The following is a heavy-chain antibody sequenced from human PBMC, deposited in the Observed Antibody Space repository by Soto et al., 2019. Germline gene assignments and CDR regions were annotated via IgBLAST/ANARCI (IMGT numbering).Heavy chain of an antibody. CDR3: ARLGPEYSSQIYGSGSYYHYYCYYGMDV. V-gene: IGHV3-33*01. Sequence: QVQLVESGGGVVQPGRSLRLSCAASGFTFSSYGMHWVRQAPGKGLEWVAVIWYDGSNKYYADSVKGRFTISRDNSKNTLYLQINSLRAENTAVYYCARLGPEYSSQIYGSGSYYHYYCYYGMDVWGQGTTVTVS. J-gene: IGHJ6*02. D-gene: IGHD3-10*01. CDR2: IWYDGSNK. CDR1: GFTFSSYG.